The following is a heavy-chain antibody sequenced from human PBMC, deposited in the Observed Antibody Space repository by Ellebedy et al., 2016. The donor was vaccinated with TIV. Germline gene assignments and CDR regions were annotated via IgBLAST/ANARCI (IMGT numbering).Heavy chain of an antibody. D-gene: IGHD5-24*01. CDR2: ITYSGGS. V-gene: IGHV4-61*03. Sequence: MPSETLSLTCTVSGGSISSSSYYWGWIRQPPGRGLEWIGYITYSGGSRYNPSLKSRVTMSLDTSKNHFSLKLRSVTAADTAVYYCARDVKVDMATIWGQGTLVTVSS. CDR1: GGSISSSSYY. J-gene: IGHJ4*02. CDR3: ARDVKVDMATI.